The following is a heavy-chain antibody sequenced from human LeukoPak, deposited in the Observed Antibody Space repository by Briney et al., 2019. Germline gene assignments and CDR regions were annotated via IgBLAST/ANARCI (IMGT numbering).Heavy chain of an antibody. D-gene: IGHD3-10*01. CDR1: GYTFTGYY. CDR2: INPNSGGT. CDR3: ARVIWFGELCPFDY. V-gene: IGHV1-2*02. J-gene: IGHJ4*02. Sequence: ASVKVSCKASGYTFTGYYMHWVRQAPGQGLEWMGWINPNSGGTNYAQKFQGRVTMTRDTSISTAYMELSRLRSDDTAVYYCARVIWFGELCPFDYWGQGTLVTVSS.